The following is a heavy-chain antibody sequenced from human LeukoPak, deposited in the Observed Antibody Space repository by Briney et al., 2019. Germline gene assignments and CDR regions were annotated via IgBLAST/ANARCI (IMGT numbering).Heavy chain of an antibody. D-gene: IGHD6-19*01. CDR1: GFTFSSYE. CDR3: ARLERPVAGSDY. CDR2: ISSSGSTI. J-gene: IGHJ4*02. V-gene: IGHV3-48*03. Sequence: GGSLRLSCAASGFTFSSYEMNWVRQAPGKGLEWVSYISSSGSTIYYADSVKGRFTISRDNAKNSLYLQMNSLRAEDTAVYYCARLERPVAGSDYWGQGTLVTVSS.